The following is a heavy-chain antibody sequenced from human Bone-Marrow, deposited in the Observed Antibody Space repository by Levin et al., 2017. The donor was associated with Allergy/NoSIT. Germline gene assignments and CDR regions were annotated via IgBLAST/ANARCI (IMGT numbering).Heavy chain of an antibody. Sequence: SGPTLVKPTQTLTLTCTFSGFSLSTTGEGAAWIRQPPGKALEWLALIYWDDNKRYSPSLKSRLTITKDTSKNQVVLTMTNMDPVDTATYFCAHRRRNYYDSSSSYYEYFQHWGRGTLVTVSS. D-gene: IGHD3-22*01. CDR3: AHRRRNYYDSSSSYYEYFQH. V-gene: IGHV2-5*02. J-gene: IGHJ1*01. CDR2: IYWDDNK. CDR1: GFSLSTTGEG.